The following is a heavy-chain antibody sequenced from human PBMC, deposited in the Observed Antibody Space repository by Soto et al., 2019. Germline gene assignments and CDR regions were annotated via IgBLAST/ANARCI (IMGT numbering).Heavy chain of an antibody. CDR1: GYTFTSYY. Sequence: QVQLVQSGAEVKKPGASVKVSCKASGYTFTSYYMHWVRQAPGQGLEWMGIINPSGGSTSYAEKFQGRVTMTRDTSTSTVYMELSSLRSEDTAVYYCARDRSLRFIVDYWGQGTLVTVSS. D-gene: IGHD3-3*01. CDR3: ARDRSLRFIVDY. J-gene: IGHJ4*02. CDR2: INPSGGST. V-gene: IGHV1-46*01.